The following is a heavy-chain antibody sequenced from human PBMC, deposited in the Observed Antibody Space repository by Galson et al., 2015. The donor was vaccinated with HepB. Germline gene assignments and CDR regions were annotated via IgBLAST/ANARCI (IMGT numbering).Heavy chain of an antibody. V-gene: IGHV1-8*01. CDR2: MNANSGNS. CDR1: GYTFASHD. Sequence: SVKVSCKASGYTFASHDINWVRQATGQGLEWMGWMNANSGNSGSAQKFQGRVTMTRDTSISTAYMELSGLSSEDTAVYYCARRATDRYWYFDLWGRGTLVTVSS. J-gene: IGHJ2*01. D-gene: IGHD1-26*01. CDR3: ARRATDRYWYFDL.